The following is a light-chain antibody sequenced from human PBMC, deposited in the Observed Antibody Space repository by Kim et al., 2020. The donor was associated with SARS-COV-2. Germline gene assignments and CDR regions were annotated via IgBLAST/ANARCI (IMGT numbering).Light chain of an antibody. J-gene: IGLJ1*01. CDR1: KLGDKY. CDR2: QDS. CDR3: QAWDSSTGGV. Sequence: VSSGQTASITCSGDKLGDKYACWYQQKTGQSPVLVIYQDSKRPSGVPERFSAANSGNTATLTISGTQAMDEDDYYCQAWDSSTGGVFGAGTKVTVL. V-gene: IGLV3-1*01.